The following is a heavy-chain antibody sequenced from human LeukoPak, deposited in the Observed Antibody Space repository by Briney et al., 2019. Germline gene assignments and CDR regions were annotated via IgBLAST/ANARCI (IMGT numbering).Heavy chain of an antibody. CDR3: ARLGIVGATRNYFDY. Sequence: GESLKISCKGSGYSFTNYWIGWVRQMPGKGLEGMGIIYPGDSDTRYSSSFQGQVTISDDKSISTAYLQWSSLKASDTAMYYCARLGIVGATRNYFDYWGQGTLVTVSS. J-gene: IGHJ4*02. D-gene: IGHD1-26*01. CDR2: IYPGDSDT. CDR1: GYSFTNYW. V-gene: IGHV5-51*01.